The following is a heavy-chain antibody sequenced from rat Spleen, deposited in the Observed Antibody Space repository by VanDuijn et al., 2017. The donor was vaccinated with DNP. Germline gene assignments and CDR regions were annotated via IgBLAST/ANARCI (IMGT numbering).Heavy chain of an antibody. CDR1: GFTFSNYG. Sequence: EVKLVESGGGLVQPGRSLKLSCAASGFTFSNYGMHWIRQAPTKGLEWVASISNTGDNTYYSDSVKGRFTISRDNAQNTLYLQMSKLGSEDTAIYYCAKGPNYGGWSDYFDYWGQGVMVTVSS. CDR2: ISNTGDNT. CDR3: AKGPNYGGWSDYFDY. J-gene: IGHJ2*01. V-gene: IGHV5-19*01. D-gene: IGHD1-11*01.